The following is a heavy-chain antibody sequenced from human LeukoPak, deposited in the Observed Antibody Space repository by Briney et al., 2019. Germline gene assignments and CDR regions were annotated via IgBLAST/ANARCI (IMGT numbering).Heavy chain of an antibody. CDR2: ISGSGGST. CDR1: GFTFSSYG. CDR3: ARKTSHFDY. J-gene: IGHJ4*02. V-gene: IGHV3-23*01. Sequence: GGSLRLSCAASGFTFSSYGMHWVRQAPGKGLEWVSAISGSGGSTYYADSVKGRFTISRDNSKNTLYLQMNSLRAEDTAVYYCARKTSHFDYWGQGTLVTVSS.